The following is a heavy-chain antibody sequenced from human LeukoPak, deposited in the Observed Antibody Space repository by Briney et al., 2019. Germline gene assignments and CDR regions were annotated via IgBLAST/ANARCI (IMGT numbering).Heavy chain of an antibody. Sequence: SVKVSCKASGGTFSSYAISWVRQAPGQGLEWMGRIIPILGIANYAQKFQGRVTITADKSTSTAYMELSSPRSEDTAVYYCARDRRWLRLGKTDAFDIWGQGTMVTVSS. CDR3: ARDRRWLRLGKTDAFDI. V-gene: IGHV1-69*04. J-gene: IGHJ3*02. CDR1: GGTFSSYA. D-gene: IGHD5-12*01. CDR2: IIPILGIA.